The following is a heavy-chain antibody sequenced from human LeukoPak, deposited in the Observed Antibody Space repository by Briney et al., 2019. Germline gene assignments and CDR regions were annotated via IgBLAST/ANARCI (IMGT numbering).Heavy chain of an antibody. CDR3: ARDRRWRRDSKNPYYYYGMDV. D-gene: IGHD5-24*01. CDR1: GYTFTSYG. CDR2: ISAYNGKT. V-gene: IGHV1-18*01. Sequence: ASLKVSCKASGYTFTSYGINWVRQAPGQGLELMGWISAYNGKTIYATKLQGRVAMTTDTSTRTVYMELRSLRSDDTAVYYCARDRRWRRDSKNPYYYYGMDVWGQGTTVTVS. J-gene: IGHJ6*02.